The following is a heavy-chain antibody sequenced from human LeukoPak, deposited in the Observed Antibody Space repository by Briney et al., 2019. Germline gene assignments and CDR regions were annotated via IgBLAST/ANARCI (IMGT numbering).Heavy chain of an antibody. J-gene: IGHJ3*02. CDR3: ARDGRFSYGAFDI. V-gene: IGHV3-7*01. D-gene: IGHD3-3*01. CDR2: IKQDGSEK. Sequence: PGGSLRLSCVASGFTFSDYWMTWVRQAPGKGLECVAYIKQDGSEKFYVDSVKGRFTISRDNAKNSLYLQMNSLRAEDTAVYYCARDGRFSYGAFDIWGQGTMVTVSS. CDR1: GFTFSDYW.